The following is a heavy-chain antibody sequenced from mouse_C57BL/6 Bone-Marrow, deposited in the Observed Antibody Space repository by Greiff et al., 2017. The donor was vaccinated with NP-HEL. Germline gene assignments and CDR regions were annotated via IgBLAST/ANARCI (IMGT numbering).Heavy chain of an antibody. D-gene: IGHD2-4*01. Sequence: QVQPKESGPGLVQPSQSLSITCTVSGFSLTSYGVHWVRQSPGKGLEWLGVIWSGGSTDYNAAFISRLSISKDNSKSQVFFKMNSLQADDTAIYYCASIYYDYDDYAMDYWGQGTSVAVSS. J-gene: IGHJ4*01. CDR2: IWSGGST. CDR3: ASIYYDYDDYAMDY. CDR1: GFSLTSYG. V-gene: IGHV2-2*01.